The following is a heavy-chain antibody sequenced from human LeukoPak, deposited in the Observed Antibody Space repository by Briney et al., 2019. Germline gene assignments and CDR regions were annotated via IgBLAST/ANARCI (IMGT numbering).Heavy chain of an antibody. Sequence: SETLSLTCTVSGGSISSYYWSCIRQPPGKGLEWIGYIYYSGSTNYNPSLKSRVTISVDTSKNQFYLKLSSVTAADTAVYYCAGVGSRDGSGWSRGFDYWGQGTLVTVSS. V-gene: IGHV4-59*01. J-gene: IGHJ4*02. CDR2: IYYSGST. CDR1: GGSISSYY. CDR3: AGVGSRDGSGWSRGFDY. D-gene: IGHD6-19*01.